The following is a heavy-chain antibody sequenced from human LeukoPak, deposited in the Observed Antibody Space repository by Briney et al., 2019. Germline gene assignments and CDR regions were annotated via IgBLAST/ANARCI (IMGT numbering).Heavy chain of an antibody. D-gene: IGHD3-22*01. CDR2: FNYSGRS. CDR3: AREMYYYDSSGYYPSDYYGMDV. V-gene: IGHV4-59*01. J-gene: IGHJ6*02. Sequence: SETLSLTCTVSGGSISSYYWSWLRHPPGKGLEWIGYFNYSGRSNYNPSLKSRVTISVDTSKNQFSLKLSSVTAADTAVYYCAREMYYYDSSGYYPSDYYGMDVWGQGTTVTVSS. CDR1: GGSISSYY.